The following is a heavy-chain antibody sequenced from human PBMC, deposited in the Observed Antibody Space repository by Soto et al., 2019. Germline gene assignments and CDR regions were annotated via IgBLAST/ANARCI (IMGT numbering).Heavy chain of an antibody. CDR1: GFTFSSYT. D-gene: IGHD3-16*01. V-gene: IGHV3-30-3*01. J-gene: IGHJ4*02. CDR3: ARDRGSDFDF. Sequence: QVQLVESGGGVVQPGRSLRLSCAASGFTFSSYTMHWVRQAPGKGLEWVTVISYDGSNKYYADSVKGRFTISRDNSKNTLYLQMNSLRAEDTAVYYCARDRGSDFDFWGQGTLVTVSS. CDR2: ISYDGSNK.